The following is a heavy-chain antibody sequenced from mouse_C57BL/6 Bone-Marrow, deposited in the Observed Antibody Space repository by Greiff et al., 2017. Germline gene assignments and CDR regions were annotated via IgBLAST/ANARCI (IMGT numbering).Heavy chain of an antibody. D-gene: IGHD1-1*01. CDR1: GYTFTDYN. CDR2: INPNNGGT. V-gene: IGHV1-18*01. J-gene: IGHJ4*01. Sequence: EVQLQQSGPELVKPGASVKIPCKASGYTFTDYNMDWVKQSHGKSLEWIGDINPNNGGTIYNQKFKGKATLTVDKSSSTAYMELRSLTSEDTAVYYCARSVTVVEYYGMAYWGQGTSVTVS. CDR3: ARSVTVVEYYGMAY.